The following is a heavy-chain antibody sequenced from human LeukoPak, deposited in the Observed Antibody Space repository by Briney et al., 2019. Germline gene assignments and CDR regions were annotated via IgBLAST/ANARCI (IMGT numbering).Heavy chain of an antibody. Sequence: GASVKVSCKASGGTFSSYAVIWVRQAPGQGLEWMGRIIPILGISSDAQKFQGRVTITADKSTNTAYMELTTLGSEDTAVYYCARDVRPDNYAYSYWGQGTLVTVSS. J-gene: IGHJ4*02. CDR3: ARDVRPDNYAYSY. D-gene: IGHD3-16*01. CDR2: IIPILGIS. CDR1: GGTFSSYA. V-gene: IGHV1-69*04.